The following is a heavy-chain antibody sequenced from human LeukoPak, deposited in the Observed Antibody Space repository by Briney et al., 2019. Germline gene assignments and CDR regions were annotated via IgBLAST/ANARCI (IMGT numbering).Heavy chain of an antibody. D-gene: IGHD3-22*01. CDR3: ASRSYYYDSSGYYPQPPYYYYGMDV. J-gene: IGHJ6*02. CDR2: INPNSGGT. Sequence: SVKVSCKASGYTFTGYYMHWVRQAPGQGLEWMGRINPNSGGTSYAQKFQGRVTMTRDTSISTAYMELSSLRSDDTAMYYCASRSYYYDSSGYYPQPPYYYYGMDVWGQGTTVTVSS. CDR1: GYTFTGYY. V-gene: IGHV1-2*06.